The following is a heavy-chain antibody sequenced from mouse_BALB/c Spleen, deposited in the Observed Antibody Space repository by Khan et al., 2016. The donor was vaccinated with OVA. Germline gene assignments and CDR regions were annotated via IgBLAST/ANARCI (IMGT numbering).Heavy chain of an antibody. CDR2: ISSGGDYI. Sequence: EVELVESGGDLVKPGGSLKLSCSASGFTFSTFAMSWVRQTPEKSLEWVATISSGGDYIYYPDSVKGRFTISSDNAKNTLYLQMSSLGAEDTAMYYCARRNYGPFAYWGQGTLVTVSA. CDR1: GFTFSTFA. CDR3: ARRNYGPFAY. J-gene: IGHJ3*01. V-gene: IGHV5-9-3*01. D-gene: IGHD1-1*01.